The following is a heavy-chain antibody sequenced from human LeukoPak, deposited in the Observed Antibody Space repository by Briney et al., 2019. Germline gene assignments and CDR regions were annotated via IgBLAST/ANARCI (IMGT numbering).Heavy chain of an antibody. J-gene: IGHJ4*02. Sequence: ASVKVSCKVSGYTLTELSMHWVRQAPGKGLEWMGGFDPEDGETIYAQKFQGRVTMTEDTSTDTAYMELSSLRSEDTAVYYCATGADRLSYYYDSSGYFFDYWGQGTLVTVSS. CDR2: FDPEDGET. CDR1: GYTLTELS. CDR3: ATGADRLSYYYDSSGYFFDY. V-gene: IGHV1-24*01. D-gene: IGHD3-22*01.